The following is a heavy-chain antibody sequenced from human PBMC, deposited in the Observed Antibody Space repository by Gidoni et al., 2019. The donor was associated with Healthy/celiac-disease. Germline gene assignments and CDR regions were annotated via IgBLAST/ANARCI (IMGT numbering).Heavy chain of an antibody. Sequence: EVQLVESGGGLVQPGGSLRLSCAASGFTFSSYEMNWVRQAPGKGLGWVSYISSSGSTIYYADSVKGRFTISRDNAKNSLYLQMNSLRAEDTAVYYCARYSSSSGTLDYWGQGTLVTVSS. CDR2: ISSSGSTI. D-gene: IGHD6-6*01. CDR1: GFTFSSYE. J-gene: IGHJ4*02. V-gene: IGHV3-48*03. CDR3: ARYSSSSGTLDY.